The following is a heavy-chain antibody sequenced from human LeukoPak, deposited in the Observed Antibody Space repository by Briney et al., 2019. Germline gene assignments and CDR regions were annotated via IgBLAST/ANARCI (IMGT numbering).Heavy chain of an antibody. Sequence: ASVKVSCKASGGTFSSYAISWVRQAPGQGLEWMGGIIPIFGTANYAQKFQGRVTMTRNTSISTAYMELSSLRSEDTAVYYCARGPPVVATYYYYGMDVWGQGTTVTVSS. V-gene: IGHV1-69*05. D-gene: IGHD2-15*01. CDR1: GGTFSSYA. CDR2: IIPIFGTA. CDR3: ARGPPVVATYYYYGMDV. J-gene: IGHJ6*02.